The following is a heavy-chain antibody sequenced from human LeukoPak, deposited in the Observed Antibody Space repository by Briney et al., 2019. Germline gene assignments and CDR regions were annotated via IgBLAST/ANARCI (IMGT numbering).Heavy chain of an antibody. D-gene: IGHD4-17*01. J-gene: IGHJ4*02. CDR1: GFTFTTYW. Sequence: PGGSLRLSCAASGFTFTTYWMTWVRQAPGRGLEWVANIKEDGSETYYVDSVKGRFTIPRDNAKNSLYLQMNSLRAEDTAAYYCARQRSVDYWGQGTLVTVSS. CDR2: IKEDGSET. V-gene: IGHV3-7*05. CDR3: ARQRSVDY.